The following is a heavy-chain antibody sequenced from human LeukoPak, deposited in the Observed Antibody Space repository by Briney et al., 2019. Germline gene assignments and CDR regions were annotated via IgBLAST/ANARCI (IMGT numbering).Heavy chain of an antibody. CDR3: ASFKDNYFDP. V-gene: IGHV4-31*03. J-gene: IGHJ5*02. Sequence: PSQTLSLTCTVSSGSLSIGNYFWTWIRQHPGKGLEWIGYIYYSGSTYYNPSLKSRVTLSVDTSKDQFSLKLTSVTAADTAVYYCASFKDNYFDPWGQGTLVTVSS. CDR1: SGSLSIGNYF. CDR2: IYYSGST.